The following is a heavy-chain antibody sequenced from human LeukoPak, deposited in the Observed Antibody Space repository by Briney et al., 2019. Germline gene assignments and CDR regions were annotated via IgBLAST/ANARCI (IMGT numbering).Heavy chain of an antibody. J-gene: IGHJ4*02. CDR1: GGSISSSSYY. CDR3: ARDNDLGFDY. CDR2: IYYSGST. V-gene: IGHV4-39*07. Sequence: SETLSLTCTVSGGSISSSSYYWGWIRQPPGKGLEWIGSIYYSGSTYYNPSLKSRVTISVDTSKNQFSLKLSSVTAADTAVYYCARDNDLGFDYWGQGTLVTVSS. D-gene: IGHD7-27*01.